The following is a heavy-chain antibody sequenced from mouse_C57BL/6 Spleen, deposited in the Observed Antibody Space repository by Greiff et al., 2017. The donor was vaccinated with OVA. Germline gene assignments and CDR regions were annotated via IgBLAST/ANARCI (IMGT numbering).Heavy chain of an antibody. D-gene: IGHD1-1*01. Sequence: VQLVESGPGLVQPSQSLSITCTVSGFSLTSYGVHWVRQSPGKGLEWLGVIWSGGSTDYNAAFISRLSISKDHYKSQVFFKMNSLQADDTAIYYCAREDYGSSYGGFAYWGQGTLVTVSA. CDR1: GFSLTSYG. V-gene: IGHV2-2*01. CDR2: IWSGGST. CDR3: AREDYGSSYGGFAY. J-gene: IGHJ3*01.